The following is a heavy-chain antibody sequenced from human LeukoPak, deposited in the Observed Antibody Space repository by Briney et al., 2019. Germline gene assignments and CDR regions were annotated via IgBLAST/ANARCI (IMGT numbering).Heavy chain of an antibody. V-gene: IGHV3-23*01. CDR2: ISGSGGST. J-gene: IGHJ4*02. CDR3: AKGQSYSSGWYGFDY. D-gene: IGHD6-19*01. CDR1: GFTFSSYA. Sequence: GGSLRLSCAASGFTFSSYAMSWVRQAPGKGLEWVSAISGSGGSTYYADSVKGRFTISRDNSKNTLYLQMNSLRAEDTAVYYCAKGQSYSSGWYGFDYWGQGTLVTVSS.